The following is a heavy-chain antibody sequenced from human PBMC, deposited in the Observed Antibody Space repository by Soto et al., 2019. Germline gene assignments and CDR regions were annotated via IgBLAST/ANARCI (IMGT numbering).Heavy chain of an antibody. CDR3: AKVGMSGSYSAEYFQH. CDR1: GFTFSSYG. CDR2: ISYDGSNK. J-gene: IGHJ1*01. Sequence: QVQLVESGGGVVQPGRSLRLSCAASGFTFSSYGMHWVRQAPGKGLEWVAVISYDGSNKYYADSLKGRFTISRDNSKNTLYLQMNSLRAEDTAVYYCAKVGMSGSYSAEYFQHWGQGTLVTVSS. V-gene: IGHV3-30*18. D-gene: IGHD5-12*01.